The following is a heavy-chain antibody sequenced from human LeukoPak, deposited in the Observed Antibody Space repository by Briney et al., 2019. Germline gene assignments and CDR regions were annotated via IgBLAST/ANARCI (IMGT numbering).Heavy chain of an antibody. J-gene: IGHJ4*02. CDR3: AKDFRIGYSAHFDY. Sequence: GGSLGLSCVGPGFTFRSHAMSWVRQAPEKGLEFVSGIYENGGTTYYADSVKGRFSISRDNSKNTLYLQMDSLRGEDTAVYYCAKDFRIGYSAHFDYWGQGALVTVSS. V-gene: IGHV3-23*01. CDR2: IYENGGTT. D-gene: IGHD2-21*01. CDR1: GFTFRSHA.